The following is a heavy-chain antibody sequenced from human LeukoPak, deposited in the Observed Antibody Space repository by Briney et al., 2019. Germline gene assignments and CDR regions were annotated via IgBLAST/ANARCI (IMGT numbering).Heavy chain of an antibody. J-gene: IGHJ4*02. CDR3: VRESRTDYYGDF. CDR2: IKSDGSSI. Sequence: GGSLRLSCAASGFTFSNYWMHWVRQDPGKGLVWVSRIKSDGSSISYADFVKGRFTMSRDNAINTLYLQMNSLRAEDTAVYYCVRESRTDYYGDFWGQGTLVTVSS. D-gene: IGHD3-10*01. V-gene: IGHV3-74*01. CDR1: GFTFSNYW.